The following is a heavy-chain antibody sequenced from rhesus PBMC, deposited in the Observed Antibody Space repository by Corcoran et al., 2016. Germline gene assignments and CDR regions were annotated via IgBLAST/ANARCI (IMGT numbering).Heavy chain of an antibody. J-gene: IGHJ4*01. CDR2: IYGSSTNT. V-gene: IGHV4S10*01. D-gene: IGHD2-27*01. CDR1: GGSISDSYR. CDR3: ARDIWAPVVFTARGVGLYFDY. Sequence: QVQLQESGPGVVKPSETLSLTCAVSGGSISDSYRWSWIRQPPGKGLEWIGYIYGSSTNTNYNPSLKTRVTISKYTSKNLFSLELSSVTAADTAVYYCARDIWAPVVFTARGVGLYFDYWGQGDLVTVSS.